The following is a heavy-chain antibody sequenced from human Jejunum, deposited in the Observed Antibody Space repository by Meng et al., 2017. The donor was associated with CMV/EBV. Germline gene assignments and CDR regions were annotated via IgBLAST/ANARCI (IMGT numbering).Heavy chain of an antibody. V-gene: IGHV7-4-1*02. J-gene: IGHJ4*02. CDR2: INTNTGNP. CDR1: GYTFTSYA. D-gene: IGHD5-24*01. CDR3: ARDSPLDGYSLLDY. Sequence: QVKLVQSGSELKRPGASLKVSCEASGYTFTSYAINWVRQAPGQGLERMGWINTNTGNPTYAQGFTGRFVFSLDTSVSTAYLQINSLRADDTAVYYCARDSPLDGYSLLDYWGQGTLVTVSS.